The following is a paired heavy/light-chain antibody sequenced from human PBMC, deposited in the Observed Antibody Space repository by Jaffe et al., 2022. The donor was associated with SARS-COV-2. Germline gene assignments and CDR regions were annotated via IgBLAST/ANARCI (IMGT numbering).Light chain of an antibody. Sequence: EIVLTQSPDFQSVTPKERVTITCRASQSIGGNLHWYQQKPRQSPNLLIKYASQSFSGVPSRFTGSGSGTDFTLTINSLEAEDAATYYCHQSSSLPYTFGQGTKLEIK. CDR3: HQSSSLPYT. V-gene: IGKV6-21*01. CDR2: YAS. J-gene: IGKJ2*01. CDR1: QSIGGN.
Heavy chain of an antibody. D-gene: IGHD4-17*01. J-gene: IGHJ6*03. CDR1: GGSLSGYY. Sequence: QVQLQQWGAGLLNPSETLSLTCAVYGGSLSGYYWSWIRQPPGKGLEWIGEINDSGSTNYNPSLKSRVTMSVDTSKNQFSLNLSSVTAADTAVYFCTREGTVNKYYTDVWGKGTTVTVSS. CDR2: INDSGST. V-gene: IGHV4-34*01. CDR3: TREGTVNKYYTDV.